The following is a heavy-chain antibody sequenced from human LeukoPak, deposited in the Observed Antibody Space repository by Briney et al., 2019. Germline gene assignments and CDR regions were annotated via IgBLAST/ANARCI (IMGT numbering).Heavy chain of an antibody. V-gene: IGHV3-48*03. Sequence: GGSLRLSCAASGFTFSSYEMNWVRQAPGKGLEWVSYISSSGSTIYYADSVKGRFTISRDNTKNSLYLQMNSLRAEDTAIYYCARDSQWRAFDIWGQGTMVTVSS. CDR2: ISSSGSTI. D-gene: IGHD6-19*01. CDR3: ARDSQWRAFDI. CDR1: GFTFSSYE. J-gene: IGHJ3*02.